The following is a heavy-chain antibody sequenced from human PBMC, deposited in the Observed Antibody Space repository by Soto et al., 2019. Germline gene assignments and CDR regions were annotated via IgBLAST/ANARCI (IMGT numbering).Heavy chain of an antibody. D-gene: IGHD1-7*01. CDR1: GFTFDDFY. Sequence: QVQVVESGGASVKAGGSLRLSCVASGFTFDDFYMNWIRQAPGKGLDRVSYSDPSGTSTNYTDSVKGRFIISRDNAKESLYLEMNSLRPEDTAVYYCARAGWTYENAFDLWGQGTRVTVSS. CDR3: ARAGWTYENAFDL. CDR2: SDPSGTST. J-gene: IGHJ4*02. V-gene: IGHV3-11*06.